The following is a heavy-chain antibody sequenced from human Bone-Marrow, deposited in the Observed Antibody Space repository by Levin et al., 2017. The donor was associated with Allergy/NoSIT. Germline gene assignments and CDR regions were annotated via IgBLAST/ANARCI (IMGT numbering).Heavy chain of an antibody. D-gene: IGHD3-16*02. V-gene: IGHV3-30*18. J-gene: IGHJ3*02. CDR1: GFSFTLFG. CDR3: AKGYYDYVWGTYRAALDAFHM. Sequence: SCAVSGFSFTLFGMHWVRQAPGKGLEWVAFISYDGSNKYYADSVKGRFTISRDNSKNTLFLQMNSLRAEDTAIYYCAKGYYDYVWGTYRAALDAFHMWGQGTMVTVSS. CDR2: ISYDGSNK.